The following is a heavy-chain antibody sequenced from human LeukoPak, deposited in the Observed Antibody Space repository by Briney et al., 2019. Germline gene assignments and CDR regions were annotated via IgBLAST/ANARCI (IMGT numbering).Heavy chain of an antibody. D-gene: IGHD6-19*01. CDR3: AKDRPVAEYAFDT. J-gene: IGHJ3*02. CDR2: ISSDGSNK. Sequence: PGGSLRLSCAASGFTFSSYGMHWVRQAPGKGLEWVAVISSDGSNKYYADSVKGRFTISRDNSKNTLYLQMNSLRAEDTAVYYCAKDRPVAEYAFDTWGQGTMVTVSS. CDR1: GFTFSSYG. V-gene: IGHV3-30*18.